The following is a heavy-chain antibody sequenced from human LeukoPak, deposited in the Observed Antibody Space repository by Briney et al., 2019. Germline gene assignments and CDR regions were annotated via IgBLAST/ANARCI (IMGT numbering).Heavy chain of an antibody. CDR2: IYYSGST. J-gene: IGHJ4*02. CDR1: GGSISSGGYY. CDR3: ARVSVPSGALDY. V-gene: IGHV4-61*08. Sequence: SETLSLTCTVSGGSISSGGYYWSWIRQPPGKGLEWIGYIYYSGSTNYNPSLKSRVTISVDTSKNQFSLKLSSVTAADTAVYYCARVSVPSGALDYWGQGTLVTVSS. D-gene: IGHD3-10*01.